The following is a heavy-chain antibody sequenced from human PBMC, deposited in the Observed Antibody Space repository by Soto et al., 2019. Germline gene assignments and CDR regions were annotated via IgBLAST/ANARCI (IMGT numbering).Heavy chain of an antibody. CDR2: INHSGST. D-gene: IGHD6-6*01. V-gene: IGHV4-34*01. CDR3: ARGRSIAAPGNYYYYAMDV. CDR1: GGSFSGYY. J-gene: IGHJ6*02. Sequence: SETLSLTCAVYGGSFSGYYWSWIRQPPGKGLEWIGEINHSGSTNYNPSLKSRVTISVDTSKNQFSLKLSSVTAADTAVYYCARGRSIAAPGNYYYYAMDVWGQGTKVAV.